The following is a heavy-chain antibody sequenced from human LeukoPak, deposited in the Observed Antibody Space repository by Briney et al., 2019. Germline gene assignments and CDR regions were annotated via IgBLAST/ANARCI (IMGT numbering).Heavy chain of an antibody. V-gene: IGHV4-59*08. D-gene: IGHD6-19*01. CDR1: VDSMYIYH. Sequence: PSETLSLTCTVSVDSMYIYHGPWPRQPPGEGREGLGHNYYSATTNYNPSIKSRVTISVDTSKNQCSLKLNSVTAADTAVYYCARRAAGNFDYWGQGALVTVSS. CDR3: ARRAAGNFDY. J-gene: IGHJ4*02. CDR2: NYYSATT.